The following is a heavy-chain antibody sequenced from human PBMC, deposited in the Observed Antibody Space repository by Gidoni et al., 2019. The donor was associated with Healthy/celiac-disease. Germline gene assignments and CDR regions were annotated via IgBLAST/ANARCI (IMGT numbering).Heavy chain of an antibody. CDR1: GGSISSGGYY. D-gene: IGHD3-22*01. V-gene: IGHV4-31*03. J-gene: IGHJ3*02. CDR2: IYYSGST. Sequence: QVQLQESGPGLVKPSQTLSLTCTVSGGSISSGGYYWSWSRQHPGKGLEWIGYIYYSGSTYYNPSLKSRVTISVDTSKNQFSLKLSSVTAADTAVYYCARGQGYYDSSGPYPLAFDIWGQGTMVTVSS. CDR3: ARGQGYYDSSGPYPLAFDI.